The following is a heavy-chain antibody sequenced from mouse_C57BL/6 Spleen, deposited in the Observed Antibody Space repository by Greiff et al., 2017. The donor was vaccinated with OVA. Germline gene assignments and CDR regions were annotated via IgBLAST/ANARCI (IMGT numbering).Heavy chain of an antibody. D-gene: IGHD2-1*01. J-gene: IGHJ4*01. CDR3: ARSLLPDYYAMDY. Sequence: VQLQQSGPELVKPGASVKISCKASGYAFSSSWMNWVKQRPGKGLEWIGRIYPGDGDTNYNGKFKGKATLTADKSSSTAYMQLSSLTSEDSAVYFCARSLLPDYYAMDYWGQGTSVTVSS. CDR2: IYPGDGDT. CDR1: GYAFSSSW. V-gene: IGHV1-82*01.